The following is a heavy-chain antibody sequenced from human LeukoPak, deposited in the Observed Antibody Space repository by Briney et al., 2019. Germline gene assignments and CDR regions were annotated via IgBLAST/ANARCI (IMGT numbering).Heavy chain of an antibody. V-gene: IGHV4-31*03. CDR1: GGSISSGGYY. Sequence: TLSLTCTVSGGSISSGGYYWSWIRQHPGKGLEWIGYIYYRGSTYYNPSLKSRVTISVDTSKNQFSLKLSSVTAADTAVYYCARWVAVGASDYWGQGTLVTVSS. J-gene: IGHJ4*02. CDR3: ARWVAVGASDY. D-gene: IGHD1-26*01. CDR2: IYYRGST.